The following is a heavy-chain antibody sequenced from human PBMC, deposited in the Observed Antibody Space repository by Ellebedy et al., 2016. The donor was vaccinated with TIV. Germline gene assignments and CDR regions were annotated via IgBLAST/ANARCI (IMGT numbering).Heavy chain of an antibody. D-gene: IGHD2-21*02. V-gene: IGHV4-61*02. Sequence: SETLSLTCTVSGGSISSYSYYWSWIRQPAGKGLEWIGRIYTSGSTNYNPSLKSRVTMSVDTSKNQFSLKLSSVTAADTAVYYCARDRIVVVTAGDFYGMDVWGQGTTVTVSS. CDR2: IYTSGST. J-gene: IGHJ6*02. CDR3: ARDRIVVVTAGDFYGMDV. CDR1: GGSISSYSYY.